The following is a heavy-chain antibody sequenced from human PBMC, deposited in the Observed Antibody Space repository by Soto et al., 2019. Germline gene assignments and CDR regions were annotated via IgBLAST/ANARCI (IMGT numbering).Heavy chain of an antibody. CDR3: ATKRGYYDSGGPLDY. V-gene: IGHV3-23*01. Sequence: GGSLRLSCAASGFTFSSYGMSWVRQAPGKGLEWVSFIDDNGGTTYYADFVKGRFTVSRDNSKNTLYLQMNSLTVEDTAVYYCATKRGYYDSGGPLDYWGQGTLVTVSS. CDR2: IDDNGGTT. D-gene: IGHD3-22*01. CDR1: GFTFSSYG. J-gene: IGHJ4*02.